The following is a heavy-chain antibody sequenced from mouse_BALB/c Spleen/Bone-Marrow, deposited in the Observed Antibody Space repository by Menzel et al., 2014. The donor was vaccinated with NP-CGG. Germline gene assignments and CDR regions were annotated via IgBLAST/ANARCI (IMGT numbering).Heavy chain of an antibody. CDR1: GYTFTSYW. Sequence: VQLQQSGAELVKPGASVKMSCKASGYTFTSYWMHWVKQRPGQGLEWIGVIDPSDSYTSYNQKFKGKATLTLDTSSSTAYMQLSSLTSEDSAVYYCTRWGTTVVAYYAMDYWGQGTSVTVSS. CDR3: TRWGTTVVAYYAMDY. V-gene: IGHV1S127*01. J-gene: IGHJ4*01. D-gene: IGHD1-1*01. CDR2: IDPSDSYT.